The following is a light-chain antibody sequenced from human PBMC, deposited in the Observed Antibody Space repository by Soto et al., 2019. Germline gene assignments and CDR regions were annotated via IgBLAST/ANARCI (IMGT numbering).Light chain of an antibody. J-gene: IGKJ2*01. CDR2: ATS. V-gene: IGKV3-20*01. CDR1: QTVTSTY. Sequence: EIVLTQSPGTLSLSPGERATLSCWASQTVTSTYLAWYQQKPGQAPRLLIYATSSRATGIPDRFSGSGSGTDFTLTISRLEPEDSAVHYCQEFGNSRTFGQGTKLEIK. CDR3: QEFGNSRT.